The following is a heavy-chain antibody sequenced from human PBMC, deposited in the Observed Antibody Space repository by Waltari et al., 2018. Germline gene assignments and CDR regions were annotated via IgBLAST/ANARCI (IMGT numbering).Heavy chain of an antibody. J-gene: IGHJ4*02. V-gene: IGHV4-38-2*01. CDR1: GYSFSSGYY. D-gene: IGHD2-15*01. Sequence: QVQLQESGPGLVKPSETLSLTCAVSGYSFSSGYYWGWIRQPPGKGLEWIVSIYHSGITYYHPSLKSRVTISVDTSKNQFSLKLSSVTAADTAVYYCARLRDCSGGSCPDYWGQGTLVTVSS. CDR3: ARLRDCSGGSCPDY. CDR2: IYHSGIT.